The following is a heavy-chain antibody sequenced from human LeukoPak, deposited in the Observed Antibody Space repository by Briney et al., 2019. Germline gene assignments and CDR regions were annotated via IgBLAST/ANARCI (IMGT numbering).Heavy chain of an antibody. Sequence: GGSLRLSCAASGFTVSSNEMSWVRQAPGKGLEWVSSISGGSTYYADSRKGRFTISRDNSKNTLYLQMNSLRAEDTAVYYCAKDRRINMVRGAHDYWGQGTLVTVSS. V-gene: IGHV3-38-3*01. CDR1: GFTVSSNE. CDR3: AKDRRINMVRGAHDY. CDR2: ISGGST. J-gene: IGHJ4*02. D-gene: IGHD3-10*01.